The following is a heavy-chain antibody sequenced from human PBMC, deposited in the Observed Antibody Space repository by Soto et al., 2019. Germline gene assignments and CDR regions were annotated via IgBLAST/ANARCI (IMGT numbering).Heavy chain of an antibody. V-gene: IGHV3-33*01. CDR1: GFTFSSYG. CDR2: IWYDGSNK. CDR3: ARDHLVDFWSGYFGRSFDY. J-gene: IGHJ4*02. Sequence: ESGGGVVQPGRSLRLSCAASGFTFSSYGMHWVRQAPGKGLEWVAVIWYDGSNKYYADSVKGRFTISRDNSKNTLYLQMNSLSAEDTAVYYSARDHLVDFWSGYFGRSFDYWGQGTLVTVSS. D-gene: IGHD3-3*01.